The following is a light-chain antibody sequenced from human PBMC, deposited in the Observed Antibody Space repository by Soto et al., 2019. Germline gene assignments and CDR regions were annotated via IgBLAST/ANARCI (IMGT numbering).Light chain of an antibody. V-gene: IGLV2-14*01. J-gene: IGLJ1*01. Sequence: QPVLTQPASVSGSPGQSITISCTGTRGDVGAFNYVSWYQLRPGKAPKLVIYEVNSRPSGISSRFSGSKSGNTASLSISGLQAEDEGDYYCASYSTGDTLYVFGSGTKLTVL. CDR1: RGDVGAFNY. CDR3: ASYSTGDTLYV. CDR2: EVN.